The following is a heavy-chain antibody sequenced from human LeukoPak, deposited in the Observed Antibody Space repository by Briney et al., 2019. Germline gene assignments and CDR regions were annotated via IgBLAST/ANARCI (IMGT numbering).Heavy chain of an antibody. V-gene: IGHV3-30*18. CDR1: GFTFSSYG. D-gene: IGHD5-12*01. CDR2: ISYDGSNK. Sequence: GGSLRLSCAASGFTFSSYGMHWVRQAPGKGLEWVAVISYDGSNKYYADSVKGRFTISRDNSKNTLYLQMNSLRAEDTAVYYCAKDRGYSGYDYRYYFDYWGQGTLVTVSS. CDR3: AKDRGYSGYDYRYYFDY. J-gene: IGHJ4*02.